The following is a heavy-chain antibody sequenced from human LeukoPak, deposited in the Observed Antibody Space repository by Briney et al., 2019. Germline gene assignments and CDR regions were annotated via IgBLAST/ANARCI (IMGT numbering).Heavy chain of an antibody. J-gene: IGHJ4*02. CDR1: GGSISSYY. CDR3: ARALDFDY. Sequence: ETLSLTCTVSGGSISSYYWNWIRQPPGKGLEWVANIKQDGSEKYYVDSVKGRFTISRDDAKNSLYLQMNSLRAEDTAVYYCARALDFDYWGQGTLVTVSS. CDR2: IKQDGSEK. V-gene: IGHV3-7*01.